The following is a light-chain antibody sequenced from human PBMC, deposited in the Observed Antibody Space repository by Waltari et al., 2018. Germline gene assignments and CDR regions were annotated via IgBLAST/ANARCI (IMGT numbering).Light chain of an antibody. V-gene: IGKV3-15*01. CDR1: RRVRSN. J-gene: IGKJ1*01. Sequence: IVMTQSPATVSVSPGERATLPCRASRRVRSNLAWYQQTSGQAPRLLIYGASTRATGIPARFNGSGSGTEFTLTISSLQSEDFAIYYCQQYNIWPRWTFGQGTRVEIK. CDR2: GAS. CDR3: QQYNIWPRWT.